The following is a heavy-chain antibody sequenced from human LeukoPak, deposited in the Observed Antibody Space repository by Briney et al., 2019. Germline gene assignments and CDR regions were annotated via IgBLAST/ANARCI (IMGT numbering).Heavy chain of an antibody. CDR1: GYTFTSYG. V-gene: IGHV1-18*01. D-gene: IGHD2-2*01. Sequence: GASVKVSCKASGYTFTSYGISWVRQAPGQGLEWMGWISAYNGNTNYAQKLQGRVTMTTDTSTSTAYMELRSLRSDDTAVYYCARDLVGRIVVVPAAIGYFDYWGQGTLVTVSS. CDR3: ARDLVGRIVVVPAAIGYFDY. CDR2: ISAYNGNT. J-gene: IGHJ4*02.